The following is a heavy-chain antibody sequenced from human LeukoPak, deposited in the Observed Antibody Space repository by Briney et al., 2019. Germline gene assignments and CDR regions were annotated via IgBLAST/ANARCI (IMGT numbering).Heavy chain of an antibody. Sequence: GASVKVSCKASGYTFSDFYMHWVRQAPGQGLEWMGWVQPDTGRTTYAQNFRGRVTMTRDTSISTAYMELSRLTSDDTALYYCTRDTSGNSFEYWGLGTLVSVSS. D-gene: IGHD1/OR15-1a*01. CDR1: GYTFSDFY. J-gene: IGHJ4*02. CDR3: TRDTSGNSFEY. V-gene: IGHV1-2*02. CDR2: VQPDTGRT.